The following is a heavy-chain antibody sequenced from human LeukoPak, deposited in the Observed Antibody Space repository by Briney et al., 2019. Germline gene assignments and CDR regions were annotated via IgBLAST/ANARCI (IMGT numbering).Heavy chain of an antibody. V-gene: IGHV1-46*01. CDR2: ISPSGGST. J-gene: IGHJ5*02. D-gene: IGHD5-24*01. CDR1: GYTFTSNY. Sequence: GASVTVSFKSFGYTFTSNYMHWVRQAPGQGPEGMGVISPSGGSTTYAQKFQGRVTLTRDMSTSTDYLELSSLRSEDTAVYYCARDNSVRDEAWWFNPWGQGTLVTVSS. CDR3: ARDNSVRDEAWWFNP.